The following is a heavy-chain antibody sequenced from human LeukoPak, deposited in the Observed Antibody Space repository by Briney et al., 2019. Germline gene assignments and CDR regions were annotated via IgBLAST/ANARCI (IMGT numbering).Heavy chain of an antibody. V-gene: IGHV3-74*01. D-gene: IGHD2-2*01. CDR3: VSFYETY. CDR1: GXXX. J-gene: IGHJ4*02. Sequence: GGSLRLSCAASGXXXXXWVRQAPGKGLVWVSXXXXXXXXXXXXXXXKXXXXXXKDNXXNTVYLQMNNLRAEDTAVYYCVSFYETYWGRGTLVTISS. CDR2: XXXXXXXX.